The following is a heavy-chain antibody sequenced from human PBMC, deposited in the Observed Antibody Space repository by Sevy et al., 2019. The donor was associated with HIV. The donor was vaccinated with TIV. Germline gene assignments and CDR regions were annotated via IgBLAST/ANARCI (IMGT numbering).Heavy chain of an antibody. V-gene: IGHV3-30*04. CDR2: ISYDGSNK. Sequence: AGSLRLSCAASGFTFSSYAMHWVRQAPGKGLEWVAVISYDGSNKYYADSVKGRFTISRDNSKNTLYLQMNSLRAEDTAVYYCARDLPYYYDSSGYTYYFDYWGQGTLVTVSS. CDR1: GFTFSSYA. J-gene: IGHJ4*02. D-gene: IGHD3-22*01. CDR3: ARDLPYYYDSSGYTYYFDY.